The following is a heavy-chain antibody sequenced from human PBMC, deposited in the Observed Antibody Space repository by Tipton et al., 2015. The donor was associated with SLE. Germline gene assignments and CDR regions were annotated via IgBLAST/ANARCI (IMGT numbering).Heavy chain of an antibody. V-gene: IGHV4-59*08. CDR3: ARHDPGTENWFDP. D-gene: IGHD3/OR15-3a*01. Sequence: TLSLTCSLSGGPISGHDWSWIRQPPGKGLEWIGTIYDSGTTNYNPSLRSRVTMSIDTSKNQFSLRVSSVTAADTALYYCARHDPGTENWFDPWGQGSLVIVSS. CDR1: GGPISGHD. CDR2: IYDSGTT. J-gene: IGHJ5*02.